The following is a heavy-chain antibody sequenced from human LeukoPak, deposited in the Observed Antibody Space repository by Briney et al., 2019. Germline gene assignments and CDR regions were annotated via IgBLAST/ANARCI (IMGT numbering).Heavy chain of an antibody. V-gene: IGHV1-69*13. J-gene: IGHJ6*02. Sequence: SVKVSCKASGGTFSSYAISWVRQAPGQGLEWMGGIIPIFGTANYAQKFQGRVTITADESTSTAYMELSSLRSEDTAVYYCARYENHYDINYDGMYVWGQGTTVTVSS. CDR2: IIPIFGTA. CDR1: GGTFSSYA. D-gene: IGHD3-9*01. CDR3: ARYENHYDINYDGMYV.